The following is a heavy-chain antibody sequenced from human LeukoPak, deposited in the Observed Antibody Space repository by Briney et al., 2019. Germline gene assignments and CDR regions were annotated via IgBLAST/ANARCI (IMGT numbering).Heavy chain of an antibody. J-gene: IGHJ4*02. CDR1: GFTFRDDA. D-gene: IGHD3-9*01. Sequence: KAGGSLRLSCAASGFTFRDDAMSWIRQAPGKGLEWVSYISSSGSTIYYADSVKGRFTISRDNAKNSLYLQMNSLRAEDTAVYYCARDMNLRYFDWLLGFPNSYWGQGTLVTVSS. CDR2: ISSSGSTI. CDR3: ARDMNLRYFDWLLGFPNSY. V-gene: IGHV3-11*01.